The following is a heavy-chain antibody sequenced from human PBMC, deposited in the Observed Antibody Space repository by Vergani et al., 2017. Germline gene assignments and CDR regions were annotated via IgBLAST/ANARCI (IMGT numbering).Heavy chain of an antibody. V-gene: IGHV4-30-4*08. CDR2: IYYSGST. D-gene: IGHD3-3*01. CDR1: GGSISSGDYY. J-gene: IGHJ5*02. CDR3: ARRGYDFWSGSNWFDP. Sequence: QVQLQESGPGLVKPSQTLSLTCTVSGGSISSGDYYWSWIRQPPGKGLEWIGYIYYSGSTNYNPSLKSRVTISVDTSKNQFSLKLSSVTAADTAVYYCARRGYDFWSGSNWFDPWGQGTLVTVSS.